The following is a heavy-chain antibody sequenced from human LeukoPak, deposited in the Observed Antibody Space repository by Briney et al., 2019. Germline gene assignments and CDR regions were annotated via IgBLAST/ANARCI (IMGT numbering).Heavy chain of an antibody. V-gene: IGHV1-2*02. CDR3: ARANPLYCSSTTCLFDY. CDR2: INPNSGGT. Sequence: ASVKVSCKASGYTFTGYYMHWVRQAPGQAFEWMGWINPNSGGTNYAQKFQGRVTMTRDTSISTAHMELSRLRSDDTAVYYCARANPLYCSSTTCLFDYWGQGTLVTVSS. D-gene: IGHD2-2*01. CDR1: GYTFTGYY. J-gene: IGHJ4*02.